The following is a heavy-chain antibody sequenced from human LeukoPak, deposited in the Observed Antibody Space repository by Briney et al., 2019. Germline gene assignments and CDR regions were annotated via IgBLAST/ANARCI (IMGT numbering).Heavy chain of an antibody. CDR3: ARDWQVAAAGYFDY. Sequence: PGRSLRLSCAASGFTFSSYAMHWVRQAPGKGLEWVAVISYDGSNKYYADSVKGRFTISRDNSENTLYLQMNSLRAEDTAVYYCARDWQVAAAGYFDYWGQGTLVTVSS. J-gene: IGHJ4*02. D-gene: IGHD6-13*01. CDR2: ISYDGSNK. CDR1: GFTFSSYA. V-gene: IGHV3-30-3*01.